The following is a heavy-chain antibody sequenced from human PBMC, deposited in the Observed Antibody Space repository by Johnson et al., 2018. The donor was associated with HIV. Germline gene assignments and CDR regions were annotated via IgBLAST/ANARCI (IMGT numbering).Heavy chain of an antibody. J-gene: IGHJ3*02. Sequence: VQVVESGGGVVQPGRSLRLSCAASGFTFSNYGMHWVRQAPGKGLEWVSYISNSGTTIYYAASVKGRFTISRDNAKKSLYLQMNSLRVEDTAVYYCARKGSSGFGGIDAFDIWGQGTMVTVSS. V-gene: IGHV3-48*03. CDR1: GFTFSNYG. CDR3: ARKGSSGFGGIDAFDI. D-gene: IGHD3-22*01. CDR2: ISNSGTTI.